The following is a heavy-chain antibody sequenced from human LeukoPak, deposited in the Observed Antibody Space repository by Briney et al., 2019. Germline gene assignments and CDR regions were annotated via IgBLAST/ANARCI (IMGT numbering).Heavy chain of an antibody. CDR3: AKDLDYYGSGSYDY. J-gene: IGHJ4*02. CDR2: ISSSSSYI. D-gene: IGHD3-10*01. Sequence: GGSLRLSCAASGFTFSSYSMNWVRQAPGKGLEWVSSISSSSSYIYYADSVKGRFTISRDNAKNSLYLQMNSLRAEDTAVYYCAKDLDYYGSGSYDYWGQGTLVTVSS. CDR1: GFTFSSYS. V-gene: IGHV3-21*04.